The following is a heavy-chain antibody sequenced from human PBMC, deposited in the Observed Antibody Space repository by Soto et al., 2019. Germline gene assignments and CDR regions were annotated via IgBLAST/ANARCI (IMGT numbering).Heavy chain of an antibody. CDR3: ARDKRYSQFNS. CDR2: INQDGSEK. Sequence: GGSLRLSCAAXGFTFNNYWMSWVRQAPGKGLEWVANINQDGSEKNYVDSVKGRFTISRDNAKNSFYLQMNSLRAEDTAVYYCARDKRYSQFNSWGQGTLVTVSS. J-gene: IGHJ4*02. CDR1: GFTFNNYW. D-gene: IGHD3-9*01. V-gene: IGHV3-7*01.